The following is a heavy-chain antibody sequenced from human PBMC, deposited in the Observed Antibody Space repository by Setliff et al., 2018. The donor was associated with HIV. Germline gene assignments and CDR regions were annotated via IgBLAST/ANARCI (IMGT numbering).Heavy chain of an antibody. CDR3: ARDAPGYSHVLDF. J-gene: IGHJ4*02. D-gene: IGHD5-18*01. CDR2: INWSGDST. V-gene: IGHV3-20*04. CDR1: GFTFSKYF. Sequence: GGSLRLSCAASGFTFSKYFMNWVRQTPGKGLEWVSGINWSGDSTNYADSVKGRFTISRDSFKNTLYLQMNSLRAEDTALYFCARDAPGYSHVLDFWGQGTQVTVSS.